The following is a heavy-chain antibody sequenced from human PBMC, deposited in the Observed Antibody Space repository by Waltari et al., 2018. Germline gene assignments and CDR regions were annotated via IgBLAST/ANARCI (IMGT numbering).Heavy chain of an antibody. CDR1: GFTFSSYW. J-gene: IGHJ3*02. V-gene: IGHV3-74*01. Sequence: EVQLVESGGGLVQPGGSLRLPCAASGFTFSSYWMHWVRQAPGKGLVGVSRINSDGSSTNHAASVKGRFTISRDNAKNTLYLQMNSLRAEDTAVYYCARAYSGTRNAFDIWGQGTMVTVSS. CDR2: INSDGSST. CDR3: ARAYSGTRNAFDI. D-gene: IGHD1-26*01.